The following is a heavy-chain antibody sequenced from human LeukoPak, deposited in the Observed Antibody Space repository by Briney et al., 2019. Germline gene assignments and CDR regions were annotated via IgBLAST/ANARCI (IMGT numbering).Heavy chain of an antibody. D-gene: IGHD3-3*01. V-gene: IGHV3-23*01. Sequence: GGSLRLSCAASGFTFSSYAMSWVRQAPGKGLEWVSAISGSGGSTYYTDSVKGRFTISRDNSKNTLYLQMNSLRAEDTAVYYCAKELRFLEWLLDGGTFDYWGHGTLVTVSS. CDR1: GFTFSSYA. J-gene: IGHJ4*01. CDR2: ISGSGGST. CDR3: AKELRFLEWLLDGGTFDY.